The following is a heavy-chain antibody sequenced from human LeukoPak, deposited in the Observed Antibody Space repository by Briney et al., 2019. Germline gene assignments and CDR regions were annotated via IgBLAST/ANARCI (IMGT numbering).Heavy chain of an antibody. V-gene: IGHV4-59*08. Sequence: SETLSLTGTGSGGSISSYHWSWIRQLPGKGLEGSRYILSSGSTNYNPSLKSRVTISVDPSNNQFSLKLSSVTAADTAVYYCARGPDDDYARFDPWGQGTLVTVSS. CDR2: ILSSGST. CDR1: GGSISSYH. CDR3: ARGPDDDYARFDP. D-gene: IGHD4-17*01. J-gene: IGHJ5*02.